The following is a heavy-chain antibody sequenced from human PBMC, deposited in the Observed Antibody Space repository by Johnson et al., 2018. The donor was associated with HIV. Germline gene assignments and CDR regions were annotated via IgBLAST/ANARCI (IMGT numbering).Heavy chain of an antibody. Sequence: QVQLLESGGGLVQPGRSLRLSCVVSGFTYSSYAMHWVRQAPGKGLEWVAVISYDGSNKYYADSVKGRFTISRDNSKNSLYLQMNSLRAEDTAVYYCASDRGGRFRERDAFDIWGQGTMVTVSS. D-gene: IGHD3-10*01. CDR2: ISYDGSNK. V-gene: IGHV3-30*04. CDR3: ASDRGGRFRERDAFDI. CDR1: GFTYSSYA. J-gene: IGHJ3*02.